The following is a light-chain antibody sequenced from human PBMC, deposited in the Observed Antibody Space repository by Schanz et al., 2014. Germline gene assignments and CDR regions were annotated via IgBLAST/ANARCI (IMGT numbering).Light chain of an antibody. Sequence: DIQMTQSPSSLSASVGDRVTLTCRASQSISSYLNWYQQKPGKAPKLLIYAASSLQSGVPSRFSGSGSGTDFTLTISSLQPEDFSIYYCQQSYSTPRTFGQGTKVEIK. CDR2: AAS. CDR3: QQSYSTPRT. CDR1: QSISSY. V-gene: IGKV1-39*01. J-gene: IGKJ1*01.